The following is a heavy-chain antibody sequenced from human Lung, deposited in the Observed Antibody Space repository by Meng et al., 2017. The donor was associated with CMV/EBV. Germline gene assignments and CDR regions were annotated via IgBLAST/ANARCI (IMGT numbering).Heavy chain of an antibody. J-gene: IGHJ5*02. V-gene: IGHV3-11*01. Sequence: GESXKISCAASGFTFSDYYMSWIRQAPGKGLEWVSYISGSRSTIYYGDSVKGRFTISRDNAENSLYLQMNSLRAEDTAVYYCARVDYQTNRGRWFDPWGQGTLVTVSS. CDR1: GFTFSDYY. D-gene: IGHD2-2*01. CDR2: ISGSRSTI. CDR3: ARVDYQTNRGRWFDP.